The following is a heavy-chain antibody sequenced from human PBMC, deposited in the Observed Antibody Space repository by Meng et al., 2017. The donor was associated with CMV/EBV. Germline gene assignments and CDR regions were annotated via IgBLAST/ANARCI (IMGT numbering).Heavy chain of an antibody. J-gene: IGHJ4*02. D-gene: IGHD6-13*01. CDR3: ARSNGYSSSWYYFDY. CDR1: GYSISSSNW. V-gene: IGHV4-28*02. Sequence: SQTLSLTGAVSGYSISSSNWWGWIRQPPGKGLEWIGYIYYRGSIYYNPSLKSRVTMSVDTSKNQFSLKLNSVTAVDTAVYYCARSNGYSSSWYYFDYWGQGTLVTVSS. CDR2: IYYRGSI.